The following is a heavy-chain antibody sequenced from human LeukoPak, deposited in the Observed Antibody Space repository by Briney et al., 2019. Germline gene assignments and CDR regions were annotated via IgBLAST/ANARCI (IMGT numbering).Heavy chain of an antibody. Sequence: SETLSLTCTVSGGSISSSSYYRGWIRQPPGKGLEWIGSIYYSGSTYYNPSLKSRVTISVDRSKNHFSLRLSSVTAADTAVYYCARGENVVAATRRWGQGTLVTVSS. CDR1: GGSISSSSYY. V-gene: IGHV4-39*02. D-gene: IGHD2-15*01. CDR3: ARGENVVAATRR. J-gene: IGHJ4*02. CDR2: IYYSGST.